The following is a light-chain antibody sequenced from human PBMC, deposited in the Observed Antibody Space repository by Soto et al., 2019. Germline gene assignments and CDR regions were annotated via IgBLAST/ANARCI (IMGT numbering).Light chain of an antibody. Sequence: QSALTQPASVSGSPGQSITISCTGTSSDTGGYNYVSWYQQHPGKVPKVIIYDVNNRPSGVSDRFSGSKSGNTASLTISGLQAEDEADYYCSSYTGSSPRVVFGGGSKLTVL. CDR3: SSYTGSSPRVV. CDR1: SSDTGGYNY. V-gene: IGLV2-14*03. J-gene: IGLJ2*01. CDR2: DVN.